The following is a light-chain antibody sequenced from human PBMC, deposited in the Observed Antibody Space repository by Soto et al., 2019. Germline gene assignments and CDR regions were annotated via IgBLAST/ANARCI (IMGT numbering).Light chain of an antibody. V-gene: IGKV3-15*01. CDR3: QQYNNWPPYT. Sequence: EIVMTQSPATLSVSPGERATLSCRASQSVSSNLAWYQQIPGQAPRLLIYGASTRATGIPARFSDSGSGTDFTLTISSLQSEDFAVYYCQQYNNWPPYTFGQGTKLEIK. CDR1: QSVSSN. CDR2: GAS. J-gene: IGKJ2*01.